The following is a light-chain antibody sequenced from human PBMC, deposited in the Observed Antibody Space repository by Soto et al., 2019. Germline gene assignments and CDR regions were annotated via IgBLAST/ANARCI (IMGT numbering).Light chain of an antibody. CDR3: SSYAGSSNV. J-gene: IGLJ1*01. V-gene: IGLV2-11*01. Sequence: QSALTQPRSVSGSPGQSVTISCTGTNSDVGAYTLVSWYQQLPGKAPKLIISAVTYRPSGVPDRFSGSKSGNTASLTISGLQTEDEADYYCSSYAGSSNVFGTGTKVTVL. CDR1: NSDVGAYTL. CDR2: AVT.